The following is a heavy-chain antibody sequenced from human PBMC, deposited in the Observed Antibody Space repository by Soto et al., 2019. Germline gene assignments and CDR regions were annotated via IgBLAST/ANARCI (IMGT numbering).Heavy chain of an antibody. CDR2: IWYDRSNK. CDR3: ARNRPPILPLDY. CDR1: GFTFSSYG. J-gene: IGHJ4*02. V-gene: IGHV3-33*01. Sequence: QVQLVESGGGVVQPGRSLRLSCAASGFTFSSYGMHWVRQAPGKGLEWVAVIWYDRSNKYYADSVKGRFTISRDNSKNTLYLQMNSLRAEDTAVYYCARNRPPILPLDYWGQGTLVTVSS.